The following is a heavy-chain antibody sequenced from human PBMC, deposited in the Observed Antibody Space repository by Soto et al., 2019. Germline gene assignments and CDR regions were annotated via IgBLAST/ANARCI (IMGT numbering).Heavy chain of an antibody. J-gene: IGHJ5*02. Sequence: QVQLVQSGAEVKKPGASVKVSCKASGYTFTSYGISWVRQAPGQGLGWMGWISAYNGNTNYAQKLQGRVTMTTDTTTSTAYMELRSLRSDDTAVYYCARGGNLRYFDWLLYNWFDPWGQGTLVTVSS. CDR1: GYTFTSYG. D-gene: IGHD3-9*01. V-gene: IGHV1-18*01. CDR3: ARGGNLRYFDWLLYNWFDP. CDR2: ISAYNGNT.